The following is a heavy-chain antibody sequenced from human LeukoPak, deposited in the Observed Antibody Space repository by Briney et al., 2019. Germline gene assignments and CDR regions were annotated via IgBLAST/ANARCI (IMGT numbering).Heavy chain of an antibody. CDR3: ARGTVAGKAPY. J-gene: IGHJ4*02. CDR1: GFIFSSYS. CDR2: ISSSGSTI. D-gene: IGHD6-19*01. Sequence: PGGSLRLSCAASGFIFSSYSMNWVRQAPGKGLEWVSCISSSGSTIYYADSVKGRFSISRDNAKNSLHLQMNSLRVEDTAVYYCARGTVAGKAPYWGQGTLVTVSS. V-gene: IGHV3-48*01.